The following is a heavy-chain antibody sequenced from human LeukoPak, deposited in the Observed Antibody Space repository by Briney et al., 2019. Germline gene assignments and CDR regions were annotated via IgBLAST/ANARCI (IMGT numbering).Heavy chain of an antibody. D-gene: IGHD3-22*01. Sequence: ASVKVSCKASGYTVTGYYMHWLRQSPGQGLEGMGGINPNSGGTNDAQKFQGRVTMTRDTSISTAYMELSRLRSDDTAVYYCARAYNYYDSSGAPLGYWGQGTLVTVSS. V-gene: IGHV1-2*02. CDR3: ARAYNYYDSSGAPLGY. J-gene: IGHJ4*02. CDR1: GYTVTGYY. CDR2: INPNSGGT.